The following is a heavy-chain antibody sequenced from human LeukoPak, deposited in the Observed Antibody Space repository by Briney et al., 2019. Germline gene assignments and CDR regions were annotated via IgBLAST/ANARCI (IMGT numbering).Heavy chain of an antibody. D-gene: IGHD6-19*01. J-gene: IGHJ4*02. CDR2: IYPRDSDT. CDR3: ARRSGYSTGWDDY. Sequence: KHGESLKISCKGSGYRFSSYWIGWVRQMPGKGLEWMGIIYPRDSDTRYSPSFQGQVTISADKSISTAYLQWSSLKASDTAMYYCARRSGYSTGWDDYWGQGTLVTVSS. V-gene: IGHV5-51*01. CDR1: GYRFSSYW.